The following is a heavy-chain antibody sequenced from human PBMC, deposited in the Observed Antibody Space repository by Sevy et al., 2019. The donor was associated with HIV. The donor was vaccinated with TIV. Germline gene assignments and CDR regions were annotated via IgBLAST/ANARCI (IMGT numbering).Heavy chain of an antibody. V-gene: IGHV3-30*04. Sequence: GGSLRLSCAASGFTFSSHAMHWVRQAPGKGLDWVAVISSDGNSQYSADSVKGRFTISRDNSKNTLYLQMDSLRVEDTAVYYFARDLISGSYSQSLDYWGQGTLVTVSS. CDR1: GFTFSSHA. J-gene: IGHJ4*02. CDR3: ARDLISGSYSQSLDY. CDR2: ISSDGNSQ. D-gene: IGHD1-26*01.